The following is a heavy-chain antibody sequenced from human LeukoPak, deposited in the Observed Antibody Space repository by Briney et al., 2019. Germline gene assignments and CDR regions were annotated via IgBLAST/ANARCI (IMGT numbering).Heavy chain of an antibody. V-gene: IGHV4-34*01. J-gene: IGHJ3*02. CDR3: ARTTRDIVVVPASEAAFDI. CDR2: INHSGST. Sequence: PSETLSLTCAVYGGSFSGYYWSWIRQPPGKGLEWIGEINHSGSTNYNPSLKSRVTISVDTSKNQFSLRLSSVTAANTAVYYCARTTRDIVVVPASEAAFDIWGQGTMVTVSS. D-gene: IGHD2-2*01. CDR1: GGSFSGYY.